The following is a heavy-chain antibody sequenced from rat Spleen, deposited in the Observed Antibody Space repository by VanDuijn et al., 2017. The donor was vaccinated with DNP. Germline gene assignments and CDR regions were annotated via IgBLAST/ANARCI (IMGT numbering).Heavy chain of an antibody. D-gene: IGHD1-11*01. J-gene: IGHJ2*01. CDR2: ITSDDSRT. CDR3: ARHYGGYLYYFDY. CDR1: GFTFSSFP. V-gene: IGHV5-46*01. Sequence: EVQLVESGGGSVQPGRSMKLSCAASGFTFSSFPMAWVRQIPTKGLEWVATITSDDSRTYYRDSVKGRFTISRDNTKSTLYLQMNSLRSEDTATYYCARHYGGYLYYFDYWGQGVMVTVSS.